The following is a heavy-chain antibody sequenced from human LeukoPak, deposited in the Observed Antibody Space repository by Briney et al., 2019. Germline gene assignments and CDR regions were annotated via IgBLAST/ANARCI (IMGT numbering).Heavy chain of an antibody. CDR3: ARRRLWGERHIGTYYPRFDP. CDR2: MNPNSGNT. CDR1: GYTFTSYD. V-gene: IGHV1-8*03. J-gene: IGHJ5*02. D-gene: IGHD1-26*01. Sequence: ASVKVSCKASGYTFTSYDINWVRQATGQGLEWMGWMNPNSGNTGYAQNFQGRLTITRNTSISTVYMELSSLRSEDTAVYYCARRRLWGERHIGTYYPRFDPWGQGTLVTVSS.